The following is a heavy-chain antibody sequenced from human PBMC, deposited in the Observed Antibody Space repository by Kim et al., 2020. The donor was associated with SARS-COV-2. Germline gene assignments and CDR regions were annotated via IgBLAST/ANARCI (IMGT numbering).Heavy chain of an antibody. V-gene: IGHV5-51*01. CDR2: MYPCYSDT. CDR1: GYSFISYW. J-gene: IGHJ4*02. Sequence: GESLKISCEVSGYSFISYWIGWVRQMPGKGLEWMGIMYPCYSDTRYSPSFEGQVTISADKSISTAYLQWSSLKASDTAMCYCARGPSRYYFDYWGQGTLVSVSS. CDR3: ARGPSRYYFDY. D-gene: IGHD3-16*02.